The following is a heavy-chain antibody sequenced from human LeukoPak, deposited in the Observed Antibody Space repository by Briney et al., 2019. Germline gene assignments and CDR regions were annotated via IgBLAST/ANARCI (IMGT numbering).Heavy chain of an antibody. CDR2: IIPIFGIA. V-gene: IGHV1-69*04. J-gene: IGHJ6*02. D-gene: IGHD2-2*01. Sequence: ASVKVSCKASGGTFSSYAISWVRRAPGQGLEWMGRIIPIFGIANYAQKFQGRVTITADKSTSTAYMELSCLRSEDTAVYYCASHIVVVPAALYYYYGMDVWGQGTTVTVSS. CDR3: ASHIVVVPAALYYYYGMDV. CDR1: GGTFSSYA.